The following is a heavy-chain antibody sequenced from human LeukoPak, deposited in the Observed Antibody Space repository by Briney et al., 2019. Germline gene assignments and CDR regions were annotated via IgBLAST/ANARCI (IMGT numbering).Heavy chain of an antibody. CDR2: ISYDGSNI. CDR1: GFTFSNYA. V-gene: IGHV3-30-3*01. D-gene: IGHD6-13*01. CDR3: ARDTRLDSRIAAAGTGSFDF. Sequence: GGSLRLSCAASGFTFSNYAMHWVRQAPGKGLEWVAVISYDGSNIYYADSAKGRFTISRDNSKNTLYLQMNSLRAEDTAVYYCARDTRLDSRIAAAGTGSFDFWGQGTLVTVSS. J-gene: IGHJ4*02.